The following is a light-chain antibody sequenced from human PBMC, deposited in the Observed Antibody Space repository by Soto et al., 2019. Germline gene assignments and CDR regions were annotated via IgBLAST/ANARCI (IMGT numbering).Light chain of an antibody. CDR2: RNN. Sequence: QSVLTQPPSASGTPGQRVTISCSGSNSNIGNKYVYWYQQHPGTAPKLLMYRNNHRPSGVPDRFSGSKSGTSASLAISGLRSEDEADYYCGAWEIGVGGTAFGRGTKVTVL. CDR3: GAWEIGVGGTA. J-gene: IGLJ2*01. V-gene: IGLV1-47*01. CDR1: NSNIGNKY.